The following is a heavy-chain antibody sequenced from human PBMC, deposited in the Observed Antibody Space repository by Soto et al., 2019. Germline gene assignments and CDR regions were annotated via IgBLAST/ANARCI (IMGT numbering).Heavy chain of an antibody. Sequence: PSETLSLTCTVSGGSISSYYWSWIRQPPGKGLEWIGYIYYSGSTNYNPSIKSRVTISVDTSKNQFSLKLSSVTAADTAVYYCARARGNWWFDPWGQGTLVTVSS. J-gene: IGHJ5*02. CDR3: ARARGNWWFDP. CDR1: GGSISSYY. CDR2: IYYSGST. V-gene: IGHV4-59*08. D-gene: IGHD1-1*01.